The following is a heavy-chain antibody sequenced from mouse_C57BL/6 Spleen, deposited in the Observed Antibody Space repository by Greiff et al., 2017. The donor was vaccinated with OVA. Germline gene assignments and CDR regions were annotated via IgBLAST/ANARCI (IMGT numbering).Heavy chain of an antibody. CDR3: ASSGYGSREPFDY. J-gene: IGHJ2*01. CDR2: IYPRSGNT. CDR1: GYTFTSYG. Sequence: VQGVESGAELARPGASVKLSCKASGYTFTSYGISWVKQRTGQGLEWIGEIYPRSGNTYYNEKFKGKATLTADKSSSTAYMELRSLTSEDSAVYFCASSGYGSREPFDYWGQGTTLTVSS. D-gene: IGHD1-1*01. V-gene: IGHV1-81*01.